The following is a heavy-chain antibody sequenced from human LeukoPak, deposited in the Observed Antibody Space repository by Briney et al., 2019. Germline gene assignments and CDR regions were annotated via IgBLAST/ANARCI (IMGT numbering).Heavy chain of an antibody. CDR1: GGSISSGSYY. Sequence: TLSLTCTVSGGSISSGSYYWSWIRQPAGKRLEWIGRIYTSGSTNYNPSLKSRVTISVDTSKNQFSLKLSSVTAADTAVYYCARGSDSGSYFANYYFDYWGQGTLVTVSS. D-gene: IGHD1-26*01. J-gene: IGHJ4*02. CDR3: ARGSDSGSYFANYYFDY. V-gene: IGHV4-61*02. CDR2: IYTSGST.